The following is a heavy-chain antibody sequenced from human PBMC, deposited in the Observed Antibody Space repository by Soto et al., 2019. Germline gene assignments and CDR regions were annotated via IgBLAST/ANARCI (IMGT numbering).Heavy chain of an antibody. D-gene: IGHD2-2*02. CDR1: GYTFTSYY. V-gene: IGHV1-46*01. Sequence: GASVKVSCKASGYTFTSYYMHWVRQSPGQGLDWMGIINPSGGITSYAQKFQGRVTMTRDTPTSTVYMELSSLRSEDTAVYYCARDLGIVVVPAAIKSGYYGMDVWGQGTTVTV. J-gene: IGHJ6*02. CDR3: ARDLGIVVVPAAIKSGYYGMDV. CDR2: INPSGGIT.